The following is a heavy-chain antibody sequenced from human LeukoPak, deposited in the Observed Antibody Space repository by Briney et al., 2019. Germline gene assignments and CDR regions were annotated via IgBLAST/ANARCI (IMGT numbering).Heavy chain of an antibody. Sequence: SETLSLTCTVSGGSISSYYWSWIRQPAGKGLEWIGRIYTSGSTNYNPSLTSRVTMSVETSKNQFSLKLSSVTAADTAVYYCTRDSYYYGSGSYYYFDYWGQGTLVTVSS. J-gene: IGHJ4*02. CDR1: GGSISSYY. CDR2: IYTSGST. V-gene: IGHV4-4*07. CDR3: TRDSYYYGSGSYYYFDY. D-gene: IGHD3-10*01.